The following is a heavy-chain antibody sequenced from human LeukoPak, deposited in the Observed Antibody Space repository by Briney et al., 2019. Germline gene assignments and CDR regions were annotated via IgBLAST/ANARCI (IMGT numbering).Heavy chain of an antibody. V-gene: IGHV4-39*01. CDR1: GGSISSSNYY. CDR2: IYYSGTT. J-gene: IGHJ2*01. D-gene: IGHD1-26*01. CDR3: ARCGTKDCWYFDL. Sequence: SETLSLTCSVSGGSISSSNYYWGWIRQPPGKGLEWIGTIYYSGTTYYNPSLKSRVTISVDTSKNQFSLKVSSVTAADTAVYYCARCGTKDCWYFDLWGRGTLVTVSS.